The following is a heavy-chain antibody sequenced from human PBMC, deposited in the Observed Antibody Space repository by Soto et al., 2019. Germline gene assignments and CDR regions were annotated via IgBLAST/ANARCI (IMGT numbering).Heavy chain of an antibody. CDR2: INHSGST. D-gene: IGHD3-3*01. CDR1: GGSFSGYY. V-gene: IGHV4-34*01. Sequence: SETLSLTCAVYGGSFSGYYWSWIRQPPGKGLEWIGEINHSGSTNYNPSLKSRVTISVDTSKNQFSLKLSSVTAADTAVYYCARIRYYDFWSGYYITQKYRETDYYYYMDVWGKGTTVTVSS. J-gene: IGHJ6*03. CDR3: ARIRYYDFWSGYYITQKYRETDYYYYMDV.